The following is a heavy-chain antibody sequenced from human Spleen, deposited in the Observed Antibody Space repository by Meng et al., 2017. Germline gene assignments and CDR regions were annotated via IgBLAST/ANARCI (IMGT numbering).Heavy chain of an antibody. D-gene: IGHD5-24*01. J-gene: IGHJ4*02. CDR3: AILGRDGYPTPDY. CDR1: GYSISSGYY. V-gene: IGHV4-38-2*02. CDR2: IYHSGST. Sequence: SETLSLTCTVSGYSISSGYYWGWIRQPPGKGLEWIGSIYHSGSTYYNPSLKSRVTISVDTSKNQFSLKLSSVTAADTAVYYCAILGRDGYPTPDYWGQGTLVTVSS.